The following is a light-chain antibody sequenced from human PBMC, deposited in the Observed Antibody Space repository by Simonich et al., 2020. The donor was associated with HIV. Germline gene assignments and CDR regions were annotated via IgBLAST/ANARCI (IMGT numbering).Light chain of an antibody. CDR1: QGISNN. J-gene: IGKJ3*01. CDR2: VAS. Sequence: DIQMTQFPSSMSASVGNRVTITWRASQGISNNLAWFQQEQGKVPTRLTYVASTLHRGTPPRFSGSGTGTALTLTISSLKPEDFATYSCQPSNSIPVTFGPGTKVDI. CDR3: QPSNSIPVT. V-gene: IGKV1-17*03.